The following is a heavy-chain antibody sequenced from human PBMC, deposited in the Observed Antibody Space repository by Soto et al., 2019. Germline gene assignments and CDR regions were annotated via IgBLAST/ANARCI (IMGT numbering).Heavy chain of an antibody. J-gene: IGHJ6*02. Sequence: SGTLSLTCSVSGVPIRTYYWNWIRQTPGKGLEWIGYIYYSGSTDYNPSLKSRVTISVDRSKNHFSLNLTTVTAADTAVYYCVSGSWRGSDIYYLDVWGQGTTVTVSS. V-gene: IGHV4-59*01. CDR2: IYYSGST. CDR3: VSGSWRGSDIYYLDV. D-gene: IGHD3-3*01. CDR1: GVPIRTYY.